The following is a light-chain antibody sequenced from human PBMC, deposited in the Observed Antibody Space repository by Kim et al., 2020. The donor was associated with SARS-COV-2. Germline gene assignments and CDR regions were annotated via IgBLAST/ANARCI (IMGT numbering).Light chain of an antibody. Sequence: DIQMTQSPSSLSVSVGDRVTITCRASQGITNSLAWYQQKPGKVPQLLIYAASALQSGVPSRFSASGSGTDFTLTISSLQPEDVATYYCQKYNSAPWTFGQGTKVDIK. CDR2: AAS. CDR1: QGITNS. CDR3: QKYNSAPWT. V-gene: IGKV1-27*01. J-gene: IGKJ1*01.